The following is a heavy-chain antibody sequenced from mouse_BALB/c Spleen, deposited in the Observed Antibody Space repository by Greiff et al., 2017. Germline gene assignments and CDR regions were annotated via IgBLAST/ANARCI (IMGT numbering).Heavy chain of an antibody. J-gene: IGHJ1*01. D-gene: IGHD2-1*01. CDR2: ISSGGSYT. CDR3: TAYGNYGDWYFDV. CDR1: GFTFSSYT. V-gene: IGHV5-6-4*01. Sequence: EVMLVESGGGLVKPGGSLKLSCAASGFTFSSYTMSWVRQTPEKRLEWVATISSGGSYTYYPDSVKGRFTISRDNAKNTLYLQMSSLKSEDTAMYYCTAYGNYGDWYFDVWGAGTTVTVSS.